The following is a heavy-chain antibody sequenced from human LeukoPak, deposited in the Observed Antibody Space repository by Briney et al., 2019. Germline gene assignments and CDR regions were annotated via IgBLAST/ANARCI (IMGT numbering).Heavy chain of an antibody. V-gene: IGHV3-11*01. CDR3: ARRRDYLDY. CDR2: IGSSGTTL. CDR1: GFTFSDYY. J-gene: IGHJ4*02. Sequence: PGGSLRLFCAASGFTFSDYYMSWIRQAPGEGLEYISYIGSSGTTLFYADSVKGRFTISRDNAKNSLYLEMNNLRAEDTAVYYCARRRDYLDYWGQGTLVTVSS.